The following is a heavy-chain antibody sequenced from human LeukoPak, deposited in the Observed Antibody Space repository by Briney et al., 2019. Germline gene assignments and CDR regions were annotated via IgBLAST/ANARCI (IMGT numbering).Heavy chain of an antibody. CDR1: GGSISSYY. D-gene: IGHD1-14*01. CDR3: ARHVDRNPNFDY. J-gene: IGHJ4*02. Sequence: NPSETLSLTCTVSGGSISSYYWSWIRQPPGKGLEWIGYIYYSGSTKYTPSLKSRLTISVDTSKNQFSLKLSSVTASDTAVYYCARHVDRNPNFDYWGQGTLVTVSS. CDR2: IYYSGST. V-gene: IGHV4-59*08.